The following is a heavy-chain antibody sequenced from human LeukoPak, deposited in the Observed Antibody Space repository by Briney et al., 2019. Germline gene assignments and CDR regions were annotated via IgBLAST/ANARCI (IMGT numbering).Heavy chain of an antibody. CDR1: GFTFSRHW. J-gene: IGHJ6*02. CDR2: IKEDGSEK. D-gene: IGHD3-10*01. CDR3: ARSYYGSGTSYGMDV. Sequence: GGSLRLSCAVSGFTFSRHWMSWVRQTPGKGLRCWPNIKEDGSEKYYVDSVEGRFTISRDNAKNSLYLQMNSLRAEDTAVYYCARSYYGSGTSYGMDVWGQGTTVTVSS. V-gene: IGHV3-7*01.